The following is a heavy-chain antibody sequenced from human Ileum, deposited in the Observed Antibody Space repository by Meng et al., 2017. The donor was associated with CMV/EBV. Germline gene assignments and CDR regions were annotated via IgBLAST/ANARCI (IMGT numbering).Heavy chain of an antibody. D-gene: IGHD2-2*01. CDR3: ARLGYCSSTSCPNYYYYGMDV. Sequence: ASVKVSCKASGYTFTGYYMHWVRQAPGQGLEWMGWINPNSGGTNYAQKCQGRVTMTRDTSISTAYMELSRLRSDDTAVYYCARLGYCSSTSCPNYYYYGMDVWGQGTTVTVSS. J-gene: IGHJ6*02. CDR2: INPNSGGT. V-gene: IGHV1-2*02. CDR1: GYTFTGYY.